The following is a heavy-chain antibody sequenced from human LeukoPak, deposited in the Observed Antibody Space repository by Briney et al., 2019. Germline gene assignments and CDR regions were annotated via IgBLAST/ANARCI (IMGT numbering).Heavy chain of an antibody. Sequence: PGGSLRLSCASSGFTFSSYWMHWVGQAPGKGLVWVSRINSDGSSTSYADSVRGRFSISRDNAKNTLYLQMNSLRAEDTAVYYCARGLSGYASSLGYWGQGTLVTVSA. D-gene: IGHD6-6*01. CDR3: ARGLSGYASSLGY. CDR2: INSDGSST. J-gene: IGHJ4*02. V-gene: IGHV3-74*01. CDR1: GFTFSSYW.